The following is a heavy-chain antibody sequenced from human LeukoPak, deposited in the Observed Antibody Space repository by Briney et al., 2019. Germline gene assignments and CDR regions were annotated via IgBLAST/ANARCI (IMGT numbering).Heavy chain of an antibody. CDR3: ARGIVVDSFDY. V-gene: IGHV4-61*02. CDR1: GGSISSGSYY. Sequence: TPSETLSLTCTVSGGSISSGSYYWSWIRQPAGKGLEWIVRIYTSGSTNYNPSLKSRVTISVDTSKTQFSLKLSSVTAADTAVYYCARGIVVDSFDYWGQGTLVTVSS. J-gene: IGHJ4*02. D-gene: IGHD3-22*01. CDR2: IYTSGST.